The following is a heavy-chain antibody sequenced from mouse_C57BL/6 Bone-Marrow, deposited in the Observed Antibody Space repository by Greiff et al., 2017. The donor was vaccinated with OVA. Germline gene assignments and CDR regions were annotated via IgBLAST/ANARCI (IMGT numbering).Heavy chain of an antibody. V-gene: IGHV1-52*01. CDR3: ARDYSNYPNYFDY. D-gene: IGHD2-5*01. J-gene: IGHJ2*01. CDR2: IDPSDSET. CDR1: GYTFTSYW. Sequence: QVQLQQPGAELVRPGSSVKLSCKASGYTFTSYWMHWVKQRPIQGLEWIGNIDPSDSETHYNQKIKDKATLTVYKSSSTAYMQLSSLTSEDSAVYYCARDYSNYPNYFDYWGQGTTLTVSA.